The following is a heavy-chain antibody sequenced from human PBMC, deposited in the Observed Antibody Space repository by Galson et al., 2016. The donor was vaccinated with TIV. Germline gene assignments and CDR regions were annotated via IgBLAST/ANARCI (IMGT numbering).Heavy chain of an antibody. CDR3: ARIVYGSSALDV. Sequence: SVKVSCKASGYSFTSYSISWVRQAPGQGLEWMGWISGYNGKTNHAQKFQGRLTITTDTPTTTAYMELRSLRSDDTAVYYCARIVYGSSALDVWGQGTTVTVSS. J-gene: IGHJ6*02. CDR2: ISGYNGKT. D-gene: IGHD4-17*01. V-gene: IGHV1-18*01. CDR1: GYSFTSYS.